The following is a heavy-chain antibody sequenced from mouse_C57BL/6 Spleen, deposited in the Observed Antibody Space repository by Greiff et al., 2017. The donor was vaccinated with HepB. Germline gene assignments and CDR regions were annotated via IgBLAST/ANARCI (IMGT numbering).Heavy chain of an antibody. J-gene: IGHJ2*01. CDR1: GFTFSSYA. Sequence: EVNLVESGEGLVKPGGSLKLSCAASGFTFSSYAMSWVRQTPEKRLEWVAYISSGGDYIYYADTVKGRFTISRDNARNTLYLQMSSLKSEDTAMYYCTRDRDYYGQYYFDYWGQGTTLTVSS. D-gene: IGHD1-2*01. CDR2: ISSGGDYI. CDR3: TRDRDYYGQYYFDY. V-gene: IGHV5-9-1*02.